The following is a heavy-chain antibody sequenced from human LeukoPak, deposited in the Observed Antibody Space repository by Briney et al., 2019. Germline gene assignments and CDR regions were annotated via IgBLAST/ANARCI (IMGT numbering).Heavy chain of an antibody. J-gene: IGHJ4*02. V-gene: IGHV1-46*01. CDR2: INPSGGST. Sequence: GGSLRLSCAASGFTFSSYAMHWVRQAPGQGLEWMGIINPSGGSTSYAQKFQGRVTMTRDTSTSTVYMELSSLRSEDTAVYYCARASPERGYGSGRDWGQGTLVTVSS. D-gene: IGHD3-10*01. CDR1: GFTFSSYA. CDR3: ARASPERGYGSGRD.